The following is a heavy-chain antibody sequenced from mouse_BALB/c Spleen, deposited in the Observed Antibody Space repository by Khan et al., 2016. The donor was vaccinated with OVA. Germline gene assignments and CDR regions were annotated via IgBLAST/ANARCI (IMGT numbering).Heavy chain of an antibody. CDR1: GFTFSTYG. V-gene: IGHV5-6*01. Sequence: EVELVESGGDLVKPGGSLKLSCAASGFTFSTYGMSWVRQAPDKRLEWVATVSTGGSYTYSPDSVKGRFTISRDNAKTTLYLQMSGLRSEDTAMFYCTRLACYYDSEGFAYWGQGTLVTVSA. J-gene: IGHJ3*01. CDR2: VSTGGSYT. D-gene: IGHD1-1*01. CDR3: TRLACYYDSEGFAY.